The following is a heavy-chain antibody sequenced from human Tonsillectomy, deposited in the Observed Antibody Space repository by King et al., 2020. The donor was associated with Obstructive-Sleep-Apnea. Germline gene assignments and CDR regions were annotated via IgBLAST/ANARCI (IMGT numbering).Heavy chain of an antibody. J-gene: IGHJ4*02. V-gene: IGHV3-7*01. CDR2: IKQDGSEK. D-gene: IGHD3-3*02. CDR1: GFTFSSYW. CDR3: ARHFLDGYYKARLQLYH. Sequence: VQLVESGGGLVQPGGSLRLSCAASGFTFSSYWMSWVRQAPGKGLEWVANIKQDGSEKYYVDSVKGRFTISRDNAKNSLYLQMNSLRAEDTAVYYCARHFLDGYYKARLQLYHRGPGNLVT.